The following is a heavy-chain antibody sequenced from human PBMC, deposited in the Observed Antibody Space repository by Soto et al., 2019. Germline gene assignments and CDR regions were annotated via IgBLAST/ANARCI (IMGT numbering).Heavy chain of an antibody. CDR1: GDSISSSNSH. J-gene: IGHJ3*02. CDR3: VRYDRINMKPYSPEGFHI. CDR2: VYYGGAIFYSGNI. V-gene: IGHV4-39*01. D-gene: IGHD3-3*02. Sequence: TLSLTCTVSGDSISSSNSHWGWTRQPPGKGLEYIGSVYYGGAIFYSGNIYHNPSLKSRVTISVDTSKNQFSLRLSSVTAADTGVYYCVRYDRINMKPYSPEGFHIWGQGTMVTVS.